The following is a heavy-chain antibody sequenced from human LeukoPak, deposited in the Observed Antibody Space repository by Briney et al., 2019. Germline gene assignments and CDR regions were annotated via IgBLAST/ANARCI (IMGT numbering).Heavy chain of an antibody. D-gene: IGHD4-23*01. CDR1: GGTFSSYA. V-gene: IGHV1-69*01. J-gene: IGHJ4*02. Sequence: SVKVSCKASGGTFSSYAISCVRQAPGQGLEWMGGIIPIFGTANYAQKFQGRVTITADESTSTAYMELSSLRSEDTAVYYCARYDYGGNSWGYFDYWGQGTLVTVSS. CDR2: IIPIFGTA. CDR3: ARYDYGGNSWGYFDY.